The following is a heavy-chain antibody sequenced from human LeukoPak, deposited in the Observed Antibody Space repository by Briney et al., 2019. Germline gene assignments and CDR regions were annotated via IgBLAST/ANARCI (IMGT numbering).Heavy chain of an antibody. D-gene: IGHD3-22*01. CDR1: GFTFSTYA. J-gene: IGHJ6*03. CDR3: AKDSSSYDWGYMDV. Sequence: GGSLRLSCAASGFTFSTYAMSWVRQPPGKGLEWVSLIGGSDGRTRYADSVKGRFTISRDNSKNTLYLEMNSLRAEDTAVYYCAKDSSSYDWGYMDVWGKGTTVTIS. V-gene: IGHV3-23*01. CDR2: IGGSDGRT.